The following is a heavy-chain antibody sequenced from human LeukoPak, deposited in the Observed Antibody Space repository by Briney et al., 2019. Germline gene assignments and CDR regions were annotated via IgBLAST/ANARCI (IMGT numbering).Heavy chain of an antibody. CDR2: IYYSGST. D-gene: IGHD3-16*01. V-gene: IGHV4-59*01. CDR3: ARDLAENYFDY. CDR1: GGSISSYY. Sequence: SETLSLTCTVSGGSISSYYWSWIRQPPGKGLEWIGYIYYSGSTNYNPSLKSRVTISVDTSKNQFSLKLSSVSAADTAVYYCARDLAENYFDYWGQGTLVTVSS. J-gene: IGHJ4*02.